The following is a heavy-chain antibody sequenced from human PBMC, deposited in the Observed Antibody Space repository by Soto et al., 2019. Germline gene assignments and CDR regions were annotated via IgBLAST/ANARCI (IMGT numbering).Heavy chain of an antibody. D-gene: IGHD6-13*01. CDR3: ASLAAAPIRKSYYYYGMDV. CDR1: GGSFSGYY. Sequence: QVQLQQWGAGLLKPSETLSLTCAVYGGSFSGYYWSWIRQPPGKGLEWIGEINHSGSTNHNPSLKSRVTISVDTSKNQFSLKLSSVTAADTAVYYCASLAAAPIRKSYYYYGMDVWGQGTTVTVSS. V-gene: IGHV4-34*01. CDR2: INHSGST. J-gene: IGHJ6*02.